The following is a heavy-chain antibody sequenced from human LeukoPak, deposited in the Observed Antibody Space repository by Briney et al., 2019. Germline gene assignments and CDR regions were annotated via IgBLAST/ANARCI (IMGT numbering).Heavy chain of an antibody. J-gene: IGHJ3*02. CDR3: ARFPARYYDSSGWHDAFDI. CDR1: GFTFSNYW. V-gene: IGHV3-7*03. CDR2: INLNGGQK. Sequence: GGSLRLSCAASGFTFSNYWMSWVRQAPGKGLEWVANINLNGGQKSYVDSVKGRFTISRDNTKNSLDLQMNSLRAEDTAVYYCARFPARYYDSSGWHDAFDIWGQGTMVIVSS. D-gene: IGHD3-22*01.